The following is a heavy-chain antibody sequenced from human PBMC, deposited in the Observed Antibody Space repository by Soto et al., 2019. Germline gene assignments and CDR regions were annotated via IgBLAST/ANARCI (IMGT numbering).Heavy chain of an antibody. J-gene: IGHJ6*02. CDR3: ARSVPAKGMDV. V-gene: IGHV4-61*01. D-gene: IGHD2-2*01. CDR1: GGSVSSGSYY. CDR2: IYYSGST. Sequence: SETLSLTCTVSGGSVSSGSYYWSWIRQPPGKGLEWIGHIYYSGSTNYNPSLKSRVTISVDTSKNQFSLKLSSVTAADTAVYYCARSVPAKGMDVWGQGTTVTVSS.